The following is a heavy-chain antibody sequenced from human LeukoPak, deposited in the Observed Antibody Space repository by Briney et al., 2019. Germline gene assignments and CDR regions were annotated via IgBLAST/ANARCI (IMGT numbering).Heavy chain of an antibody. CDR3: ARLDGGNFGLYGMDV. D-gene: IGHD4-23*01. J-gene: IGHJ6*02. Sequence: SETLSLTCTVSGGSISSYYWSWIRQPPGKGLEWIGYIYYSGSTSYNPSLKSRVTISLDMSKNQFSLKLSSVTAADTAVFYCARLDGGNFGLYGMDVWGQGTTVTVSS. CDR1: GGSISSYY. V-gene: IGHV4-59*08. CDR2: IYYSGST.